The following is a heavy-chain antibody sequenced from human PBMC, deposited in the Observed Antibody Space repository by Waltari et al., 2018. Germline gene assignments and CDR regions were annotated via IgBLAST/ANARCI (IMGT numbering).Heavy chain of an antibody. CDR1: GFTFSSYS. CDR3: AREGXXDPYYYMDV. CDR2: ISSSSSYI. Sequence: EVQXVESGXGLXKPGGSLRLSCAASGFTFSSYSMNWVRQAPGKGLEWVSSISSSSSYIYYADSVKXXXTIXRDNXKNSLYLQMNSLRAEDTAVCYCAREGXXDPYYYMDVWGKGTXVXXXS. V-gene: IGHV3-21*01. J-gene: IGHJ6*03.